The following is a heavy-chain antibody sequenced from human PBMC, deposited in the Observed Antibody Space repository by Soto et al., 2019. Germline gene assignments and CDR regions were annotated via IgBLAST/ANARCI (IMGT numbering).Heavy chain of an antibody. CDR1: GGSFTSNNW. Sequence: SETLSLTCAVSGGSFTSNNWWTWVRQPPGQGLEGIGEIYRTGSTNYNPSLKSRVTISLDKSGNPFSLKVTSLTAADTAVYYCASRDAGTSVAYRGQGTWVTVS. CDR3: ASRDAGTSVAY. D-gene: IGHD1-7*01. CDR2: IYRTGST. V-gene: IGHV4-4*02. J-gene: IGHJ4*02.